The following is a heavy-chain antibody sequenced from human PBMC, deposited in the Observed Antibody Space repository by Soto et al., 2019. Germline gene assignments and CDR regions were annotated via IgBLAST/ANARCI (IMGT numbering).Heavy chain of an antibody. D-gene: IGHD3-10*01. Sequence: QVQLVQSGAEVKKPGSSVKVSCKASGGTFSSYTISWVRQAPGQGLEWMGRIIPILGIADYAQKFQGRVTIAAYKSTSTAYKELSSLRSEDTDVYYCARDYGSGSYEYAWFVPWGQGTLVTVSS. J-gene: IGHJ5*02. V-gene: IGHV1-69*02. CDR3: ARDYGSGSYEYAWFVP. CDR1: GGTFSSYT. CDR2: IIPILGIA.